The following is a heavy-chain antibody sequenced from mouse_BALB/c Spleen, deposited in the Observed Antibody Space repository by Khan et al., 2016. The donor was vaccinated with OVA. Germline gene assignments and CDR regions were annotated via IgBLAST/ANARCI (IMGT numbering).Heavy chain of an antibody. Sequence: QVQLQQSGAELVRPGTSVKVSCKASGYAFTNYLIVWVIQRPGQGLAWIGVITPGSGGTNYNATFKDKATLTADTSSSTAYMQLSSLTSDDSAVYFCSRSGYGFGAYGGPGTLVTVAA. CDR2: ITPGSGGT. CDR1: GYAFTNYL. V-gene: IGHV1-54*01. CDR3: SRSGYGFGAY. D-gene: IGHD3-2*02. J-gene: IGHJ3*01.